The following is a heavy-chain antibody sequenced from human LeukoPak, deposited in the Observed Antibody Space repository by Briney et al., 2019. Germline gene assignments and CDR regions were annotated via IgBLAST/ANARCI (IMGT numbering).Heavy chain of an antibody. CDR3: ARAVPRPYYYGSGRGFDP. CDR1: GGSISSGGYS. J-gene: IGHJ5*02. V-gene: IGHV4-30-2*01. Sequence: PSQTLSLTCAVSGGSISSGGYSWSWIRQPPGKGLEWIGYIYHSGSTYYNPSLKSRVTISVDRSKNQFSLKLSSVTAADTAVYYCARAVPRPYYYGSGRGFDPWGQGTLVTVSS. CDR2: IYHSGST. D-gene: IGHD3-10*01.